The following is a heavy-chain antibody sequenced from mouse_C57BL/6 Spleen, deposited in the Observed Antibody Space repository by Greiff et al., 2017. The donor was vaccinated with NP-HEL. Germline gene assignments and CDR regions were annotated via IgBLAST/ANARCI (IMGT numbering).Heavy chain of an antibody. CDR1: GFTFSSYA. V-gene: IGHV5-4*01. Sequence: VQLKESGGGLVKPGGSLKLSCAASGFTFSSYAMSWVRQTPEKRLEWVATISDGGSYTYYPDNVKGRFTISRDNAKNNLYLQMSHLKSEDTAMYYCASVDGYYFDYWGQGTTLTVSS. CDR3: ASVDGYYFDY. CDR2: ISDGGSYT. J-gene: IGHJ2*01. D-gene: IGHD2-3*01.